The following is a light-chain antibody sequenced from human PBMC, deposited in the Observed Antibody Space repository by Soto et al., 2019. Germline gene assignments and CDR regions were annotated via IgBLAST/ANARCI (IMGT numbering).Light chain of an antibody. CDR3: QVWASSAEFLD. Sequence: SYVLAQPPSVSVVPGQTAKITSGGDNIGRKIVDWYKQRPGQAPVVVVFDATERPSWIADRVSTSRARDTATLTISRVDAGDAADYYCQVWASSAEFLDFGSGTKGTVL. V-gene: IGLV3-21*02. CDR1: NIGRKI. J-gene: IGLJ1*01. CDR2: DAT.